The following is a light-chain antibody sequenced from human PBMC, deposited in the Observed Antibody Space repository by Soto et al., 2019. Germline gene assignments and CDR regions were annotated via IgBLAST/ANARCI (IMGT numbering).Light chain of an antibody. CDR3: QSYDSSNQGV. V-gene: IGLV6-57*01. Sequence: NFMLTQPHSVSESPGKTVTISCTRSSGSIASNYVQWYQQRPGSSPTTVIYEDNHRPSGVPDRFSGSIDSSSNSASLTISGLKTEDEADYYCQSYDSSNQGVFGGGTKLTVL. CDR2: EDN. J-gene: IGLJ3*02. CDR1: SGSIASNY.